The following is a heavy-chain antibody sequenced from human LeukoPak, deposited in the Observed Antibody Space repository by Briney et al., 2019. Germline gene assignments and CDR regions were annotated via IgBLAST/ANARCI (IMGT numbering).Heavy chain of an antibody. D-gene: IGHD3-22*01. V-gene: IGHV5-51*01. J-gene: IGHJ4*02. CDR2: IFPGDSDT. Sequence: GASLKISCKVSGYSFTSYWIGWVRQMPEKGLEWMGIIFPGDSDTRYCPAFQGQVTISADKSITTAYLQWNSLKASDTAMYFCARMPSSGYYYGSYWGQGTLVTVSS. CDR3: ARMPSSGYYYGSY. CDR1: GYSFTSYW.